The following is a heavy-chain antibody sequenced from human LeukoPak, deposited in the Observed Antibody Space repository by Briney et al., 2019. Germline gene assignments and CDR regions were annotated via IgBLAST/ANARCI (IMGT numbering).Heavy chain of an antibody. V-gene: IGHV3-23*01. J-gene: IGHJ4*02. CDR3: AKERRRVDTEMVRSYYFEN. CDR1: GFSFSSSA. D-gene: IGHD5-18*01. CDR2: ITGNGATT. Sequence: GESLRLSCAGSGFSFSSSAMSWVRQTPGKGLEWVSSITGNGATTYYSDSVKGRFTISRDNSRNTLSLKMSSLRVEDTAVYYCAKERRRVDTEMVRSYYFENWGQGTLVTVSS.